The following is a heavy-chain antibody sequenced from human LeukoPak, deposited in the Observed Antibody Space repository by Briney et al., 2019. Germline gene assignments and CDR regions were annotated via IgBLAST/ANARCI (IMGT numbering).Heavy chain of an antibody. CDR3: ARDAFGGAKAYFDY. D-gene: IGHD3-16*01. CDR1: GGSISSGSYY. J-gene: IGHJ4*02. Sequence: SQTLSLTCTVSGGSISSGSYYWSWIRQPAGKGLEWIGRIYTSGSTNYNPSLKSRVTISVDTSKNQFSLKLSSVTAADTAVYYCARDAFGGAKAYFDYWGQGTLVTVSS. V-gene: IGHV4-61*02. CDR2: IYTSGST.